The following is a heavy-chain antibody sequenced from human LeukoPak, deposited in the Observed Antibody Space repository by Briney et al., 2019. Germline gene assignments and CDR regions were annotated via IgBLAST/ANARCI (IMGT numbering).Heavy chain of an antibody. Sequence: SETLSLTCTVSGGSISSYYWSWIRQPPGKGLEWIGYIYYSGSTNYNPSLKSRVTISVDTSKNQFYLKLSSVTAADTAVYYCARVKYYYDSSGYYRIYYFDYWGQGTLVTVSS. CDR1: GGSISSYY. CDR2: IYYSGST. J-gene: IGHJ4*02. CDR3: ARVKYYYDSSGYYRIYYFDY. V-gene: IGHV4-59*01. D-gene: IGHD3-22*01.